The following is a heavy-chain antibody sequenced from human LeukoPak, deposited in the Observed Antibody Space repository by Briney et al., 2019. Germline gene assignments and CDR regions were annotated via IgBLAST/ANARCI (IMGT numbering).Heavy chain of an antibody. CDR2: INPNSGGT. CDR1: GYTFTGYY. V-gene: IGHV1-2*02. CDR3: ARVLTLYDYVWGSHDRFSFDY. D-gene: IGHD3-16*01. J-gene: IGHJ4*02. Sequence: GASVKVSCKASGYTFTGYYMHWVRQAPGQGLEWMGWINPNSGGTNYAQKFQGRVTMTRDTSISTAYMELSRLRSDDTAVYYCARVLTLYDYVWGSHDRFSFDYWGQGTLVTVSS.